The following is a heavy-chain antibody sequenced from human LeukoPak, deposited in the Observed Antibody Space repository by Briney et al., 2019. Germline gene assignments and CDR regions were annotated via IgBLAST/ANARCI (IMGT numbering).Heavy chain of an antibody. J-gene: IGHJ5*02. D-gene: IGHD2-2*01. V-gene: IGHV4-30-2*01. CDR3: ARVHAYCSSTSCPVGWFDP. Sequence: SETLSLTCTVYAGSISSGGYHWGWIRQPPGKGLEWIGYIYHGGSTYYNPSLKSRVTISVDRSRNKFSLRLTSVPAADTSVYYCARVHAYCSSTSCPVGWFDPWGQGTLVTVS. CDR1: AGSISSGGYH. CDR2: IYHGGST.